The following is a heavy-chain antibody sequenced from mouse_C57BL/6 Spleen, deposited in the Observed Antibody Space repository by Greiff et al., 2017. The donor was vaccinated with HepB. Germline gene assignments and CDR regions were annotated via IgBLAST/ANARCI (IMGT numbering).Heavy chain of an antibody. CDR3: ARFTTDPFDY. J-gene: IGHJ2*01. D-gene: IGHD1-1*01. Sequence: QVQLQQPGAELVRPGTSVKLSCKASGYTFTSYWMHWVKQRPGQGLEWIGVIDPSDSYTNYNQKFKGKATLTVDTSSSTAYMQLSSLTSEDSAVYYCARFTTDPFDYWGQGTTLTVSS. V-gene: IGHV1-59*01. CDR1: GYTFTSYW. CDR2: IDPSDSYT.